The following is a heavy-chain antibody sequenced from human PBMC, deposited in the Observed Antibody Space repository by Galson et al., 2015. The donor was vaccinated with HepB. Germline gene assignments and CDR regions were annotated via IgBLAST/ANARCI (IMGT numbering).Heavy chain of an antibody. CDR3: AKGSRGYTHYYFDS. V-gene: IGHV3-23*01. CDR1: GFSFSGYA. Sequence: SLRLSCAVSGFSFSGYAMGWVRLAPGKALEWVSDISGSGSTTYYADSVRGRFTISRDNSKNTLYLQVSSLRADDTALYYCAKGSRGYTHYYFDSWGQGALVTVSS. J-gene: IGHJ4*02. CDR2: ISGSGSTT. D-gene: IGHD5-18*01.